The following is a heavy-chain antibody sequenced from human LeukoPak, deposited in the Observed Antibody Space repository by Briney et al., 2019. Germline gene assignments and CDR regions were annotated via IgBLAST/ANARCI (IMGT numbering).Heavy chain of an antibody. D-gene: IGHD6-6*01. V-gene: IGHV3-21*01. CDR3: SSSAEGGMDV. Sequence: GGSLRLSCAASGFTFSSYNMNWVRQAPGKGLEWVSSISRSSTYIYYADSVEGRFTISRDNAKNSLYLQMNSLRAEDTAVYYCSSSAEGGMDVWGQGTTVTVSS. CDR1: GFTFSSYN. CDR2: ISRSSTYI. J-gene: IGHJ6*01.